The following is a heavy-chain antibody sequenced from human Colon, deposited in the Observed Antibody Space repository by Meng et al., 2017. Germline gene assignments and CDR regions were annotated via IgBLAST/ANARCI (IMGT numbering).Heavy chain of an antibody. J-gene: IGHJ4*02. D-gene: IGHD3-16*01. V-gene: IGHV4-61*08. CDR2: ARIDYANT. Sequence: QVHLQESGPGLVRPSATLSLTCAVSGASVRSPDHQWGWVRQPPGKGLEWIGYARIDYANTNYNPSLKSRVNVSLDTSKNQFSLNVRSVTAADTAVYYCARDYWGSLDFWGQGILVTVSS. CDR3: ARDYWGSLDF. CDR1: GASVRSPDHQ.